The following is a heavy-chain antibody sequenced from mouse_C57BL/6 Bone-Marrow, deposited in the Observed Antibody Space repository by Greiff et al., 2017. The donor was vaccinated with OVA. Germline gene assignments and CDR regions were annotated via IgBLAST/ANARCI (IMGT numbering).Heavy chain of an antibody. V-gene: IGHV1-80*01. J-gene: IGHJ4*01. CDR2: IYPGDGDT. CDR3: ARFGNYDYYAMDY. Sequence: ESGAELVKPGASVKISCKASGYAFSSYWMNWVKQRPGKGLEWIGQIYPGDGDTNYNGKFKGKATLTADKSSSTAYMQLSSLTSEDSAVYFCARFGNYDYYAMDYWGQGTSVTVSS. D-gene: IGHD2-1*01. CDR1: GYAFSSYW.